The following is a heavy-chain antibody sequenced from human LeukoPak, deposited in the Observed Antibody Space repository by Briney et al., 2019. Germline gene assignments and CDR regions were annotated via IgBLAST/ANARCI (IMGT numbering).Heavy chain of an antibody. J-gene: IGHJ6*02. D-gene: IGHD2-2*01. Sequence: ASVTVSCKASGGTFSSYAISWVRQAPGQGLEWMGGIIPIFGTANYAQKFQGRVTITADESTSTAYMELSSLRSEDTAVYYCASGQPVVVPADLYYYGMDVWGQGTTVTVSS. CDR3: ASGQPVVVPADLYYYGMDV. CDR1: GGTFSSYA. V-gene: IGHV1-69*13. CDR2: IIPIFGTA.